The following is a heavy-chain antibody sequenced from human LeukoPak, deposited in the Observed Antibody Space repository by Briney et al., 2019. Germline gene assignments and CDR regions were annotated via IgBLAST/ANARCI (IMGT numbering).Heavy chain of an antibody. V-gene: IGHV4-61*02. J-gene: IGHJ5*02. CDR3: ARGHIAVAGMDWFDP. CDR2: IYARGST. D-gene: IGHD6-19*01. CDR1: GDSTSSESYY. Sequence: SETLSLTCTVSGDSTSSESYYWTWIRQPAGKGLEWLGRIYARGSTNYNPSLESRVTISVDTSKNQFSLKLTSVTAADTAVYYGARGHIAVAGMDWFDPWGQGTLVTVSS.